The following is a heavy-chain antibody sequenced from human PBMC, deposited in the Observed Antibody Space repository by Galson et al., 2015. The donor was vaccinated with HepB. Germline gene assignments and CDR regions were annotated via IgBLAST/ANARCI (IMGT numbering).Heavy chain of an antibody. V-gene: IGHV1-46*04. D-gene: IGHD2/OR15-2a*01. CDR2: INPSGGST. CDR1: GFTFTKYF. J-gene: IGHJ3*02. CDR3: AKTFVYEDAFDI. Sequence: SVKVSCKASGFTFTKYFFHWVRQAPGQGLEWMGIINPSGGSTTYAQKLQTRVTITTDLSTSTVYMELRSLRSEDTAVYYCAKTFVYEDAFDIWGQGTMVTVSS.